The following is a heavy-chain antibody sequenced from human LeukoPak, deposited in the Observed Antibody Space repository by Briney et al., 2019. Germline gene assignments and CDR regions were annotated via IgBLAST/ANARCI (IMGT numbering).Heavy chain of an antibody. CDR3: AKSRPIAYFVDY. V-gene: IGHV3-23*01. J-gene: IGHJ4*02. Sequence: GGSLRLSCAASGFTFSSYAMNWVRQAPGKGLEWVSAISGSSGSTYYADTVKGRCTISRDNSRNTLYLQMNSLRADDTAVYFCAKSRPIAYFVDYWGQGTLVTVSS. CDR2: ISGSSGST. D-gene: IGHD2-8*01. CDR1: GFTFSSYA.